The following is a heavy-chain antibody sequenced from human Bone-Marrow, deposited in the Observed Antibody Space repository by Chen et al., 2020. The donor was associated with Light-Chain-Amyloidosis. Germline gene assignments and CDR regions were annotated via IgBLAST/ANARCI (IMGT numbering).Heavy chain of an antibody. V-gene: IGHV1-46*01. D-gene: IGHD4-17*01. Sequence: VKVSCKASGYTFTNHYIHWVRQAPGQGREWMGIINPDGGSTSYAQKFQGRVTMTRDTSATSVYMELSSLRSDDTAVYYGARGRRTVTTQYFDYWGQGTLVTVSS. CDR1: GYTFTNHY. CDR3: ARGRRTVTTQYFDY. J-gene: IGHJ4*02. CDR2: INPDGGST.